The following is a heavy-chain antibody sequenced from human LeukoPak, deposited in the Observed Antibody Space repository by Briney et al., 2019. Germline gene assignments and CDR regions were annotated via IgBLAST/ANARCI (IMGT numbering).Heavy chain of an antibody. Sequence: GGSLRLSCADSGFTFSSYWMSWVRQAPGKGLEWVASIKEDGSEEYYVDSVKGRFTISRDNAKNSLYLQMNSLRAGDTAVYYCARDLFGSGSYASYWGQETLVTVSS. D-gene: IGHD3-10*01. CDR3: ARDLFGSGSYASY. CDR2: IKEDGSEE. J-gene: IGHJ4*02. CDR1: GFTFSSYW. V-gene: IGHV3-7*01.